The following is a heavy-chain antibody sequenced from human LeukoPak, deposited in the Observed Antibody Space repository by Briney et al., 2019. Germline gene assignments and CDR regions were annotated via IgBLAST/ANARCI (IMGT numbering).Heavy chain of an antibody. CDR1: GFTFSSYA. J-gene: IGHJ6*04. V-gene: IGHV3-23*01. D-gene: IGHD2-2*01. Sequence: GGSLRLSCAASGFTFSSYAMSWVRQAPGKGLEWVSAISGGGGSTYYADSVKGRFTISRDNSKNTLYLQMNSLRAEDTAVYYCARVGLNPLVHYYYYYGMDVWGKGTTVTVSS. CDR3: ARVGLNPLVHYYYYYGMDV. CDR2: ISGGGGST.